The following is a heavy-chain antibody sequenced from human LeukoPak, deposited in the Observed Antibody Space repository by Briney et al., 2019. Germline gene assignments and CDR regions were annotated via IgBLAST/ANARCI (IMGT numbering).Heavy chain of an antibody. V-gene: IGHV3-23*01. J-gene: IGHJ4*02. CDR1: GFTFSSYA. D-gene: IGHD3-22*01. CDR2: ISGSGGST. CDR3: AKDAIYYDSSGYFSFDY. Sequence: GGSLRLSCAASGFTFSSYAMSWVRQXPGKGLEXVSXISGSGGSTYYADSVKGRFTISRDNSKNTLYLQMNSLRAEDTAVYYCAKDAIYYDSSGYFSFDYWGQGTLVTVSS.